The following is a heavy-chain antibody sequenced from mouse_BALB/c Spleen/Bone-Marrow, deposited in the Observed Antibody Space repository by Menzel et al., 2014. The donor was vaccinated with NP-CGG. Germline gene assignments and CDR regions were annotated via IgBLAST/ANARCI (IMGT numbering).Heavy chain of an antibody. V-gene: IGHV5-9-3*01. CDR3: ARQLLRYFFDH. Sequence: VQLKEAGGGLVKPGGYLQLSCADSGFTFRSYAMSWVRQTPEKRLEWVATISSGGSYTYYPDSVKGRFTISRDNAKNTLYLQMSSLRSEDTAMYYCARQLLRYFFDHRPQCTPLPFSS. CDR2: ISSGGSYT. CDR1: GFTFRSYA. J-gene: IGHJ2*01. D-gene: IGHD1-1*01.